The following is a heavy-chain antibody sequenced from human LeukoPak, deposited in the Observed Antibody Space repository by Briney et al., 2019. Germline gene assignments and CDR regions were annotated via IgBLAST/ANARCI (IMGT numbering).Heavy chain of an antibody. V-gene: IGHV3-23*01. CDR1: GFTFSSYA. Sequence: GGSLRLSCAASGFTFSSYAMSWVRQAPGKGLEWVSAISGSGGSTYYADSVKGRFTISRDNSKSTLYLQMNSLRAEDTAVYYCAKFPRSGWKINWFDPWGQGTLVTVSS. J-gene: IGHJ5*02. CDR3: AKFPRSGWKINWFDP. D-gene: IGHD6-19*01. CDR2: ISGSGGST.